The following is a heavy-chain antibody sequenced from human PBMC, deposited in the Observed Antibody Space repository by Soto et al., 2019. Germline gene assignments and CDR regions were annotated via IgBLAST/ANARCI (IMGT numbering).Heavy chain of an antibody. V-gene: IGHV3-15*01. CDR2: IKTKPDDGTI. CDR3: TTSNLGVDF. J-gene: IGHJ4*02. Sequence: GGSLRLSCAASGFTFSSYSMNWVRQAPGEGLEWVGRIKTKPDDGTIDYAAPVRGRFTISRDDSKNTLYLQMTSLTPDDTGVYYCTTSNLGVDFWGPGTLVTVSS. D-gene: IGHD1-1*01. CDR1: GFTFSSYS.